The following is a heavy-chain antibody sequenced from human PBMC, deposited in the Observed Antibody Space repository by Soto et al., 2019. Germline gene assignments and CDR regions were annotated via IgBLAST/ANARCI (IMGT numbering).Heavy chain of an antibody. CDR2: ISGSGDNT. V-gene: IGHV3-23*01. J-gene: IGHJ4*02. Sequence: GGSLRLSCAASGFTFSRYGMSWVRQAPGKGLEWVSAISGSGDNTYYADSVKGRFTISRDSSNNKLFLQMNSLRADDTALYFCVKLRLELLYLDSWGLGALVTVSS. CDR1: GFTFSRYG. D-gene: IGHD1-7*01. CDR3: VKLRLELLYLDS.